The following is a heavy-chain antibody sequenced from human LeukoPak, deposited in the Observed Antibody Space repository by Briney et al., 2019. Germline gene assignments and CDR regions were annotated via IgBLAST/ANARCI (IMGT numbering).Heavy chain of an antibody. CDR1: GGSISSGDYH. V-gene: IGHV4-30-4*01. J-gene: IGHJ4*02. CDR2: IYYSGST. D-gene: IGHD5-18*01. CDR3: ARGDTSMLTGIDY. Sequence: SETLSLTCTVSGGSISSGDYHWSWIRQPPGKGLVWIGYIYYSGSTYYNPSLKSRVTISVDTSKNQFFPNLRSATAADTAVYYCARGDTSMLTGIDYWGQGTLVTVSS.